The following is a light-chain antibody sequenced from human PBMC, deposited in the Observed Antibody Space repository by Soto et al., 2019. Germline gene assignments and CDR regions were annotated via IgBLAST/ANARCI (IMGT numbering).Light chain of an antibody. V-gene: IGLV2-11*01. CDR1: TSDVGGYNY. J-gene: IGLJ1*01. CDR2: GVN. CDR3: CSYAGSYTFYV. Sequence: SVLTQPRSVSGSPGQSVTISCTGTTSDVGGYNYVSWYQQHPGKAPKLLIYGVNKRPSGVPARFSGSKSGNTASLTISGLQAEDEADYYCCSYAGSYTFYVFGTGTKLTVL.